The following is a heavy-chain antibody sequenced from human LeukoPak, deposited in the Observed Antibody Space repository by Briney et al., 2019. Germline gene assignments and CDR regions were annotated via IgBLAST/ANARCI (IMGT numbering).Heavy chain of an antibody. CDR1: GFTFSSHG. Sequence: PGGSLRLSCAAPGFTFSSHGMDSVRQAPGKGLGWVAFIRYDGSNKYYADSVKGRFTISRDNSKNTLYLQMNSLRAEDTAVYYCAKERPRYSSGWFLDYWGQGTLVTVSS. V-gene: IGHV3-30*02. CDR2: IRYDGSNK. CDR3: AKERPRYSSGWFLDY. D-gene: IGHD6-19*01. J-gene: IGHJ4*02.